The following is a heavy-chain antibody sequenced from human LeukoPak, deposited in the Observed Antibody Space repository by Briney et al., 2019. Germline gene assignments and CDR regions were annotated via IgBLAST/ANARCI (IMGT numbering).Heavy chain of an antibody. CDR1: GFTFSDYY. CDR3: ARDPRVGATREDYYYYMDV. J-gene: IGHJ6*03. D-gene: IGHD1-26*01. CDR2: ISSSGSTI. Sequence: GGSLRLSCAASGFTFSDYYMSWIRQAPGKGLEWVSYISSSGSTIYYADSVKGRFTISRDNAKNSLYLQMNSLRAEDTAVYYCARDPRVGATREDYYYYMDVWGKGTTVTVS. V-gene: IGHV3-11*04.